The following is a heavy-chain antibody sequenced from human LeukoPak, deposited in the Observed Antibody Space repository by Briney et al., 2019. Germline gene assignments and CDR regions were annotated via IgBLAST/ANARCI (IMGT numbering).Heavy chain of an antibody. V-gene: IGHV3-20*04. CDR2: INWNGGST. CDR1: GFTFDDYG. J-gene: IGHJ5*02. Sequence: GGSLRLSCAASGFTFDDYGMSWVRQAPGKGLEWVSGINWNGGSTGYRDSVKGRFTISRDNAKNSLYLQMNSLRAEDTALYYCARGIRHIVVVPAALNWFDPWGQGTLVTVSS. D-gene: IGHD2-2*01. CDR3: ARGIRHIVVVPAALNWFDP.